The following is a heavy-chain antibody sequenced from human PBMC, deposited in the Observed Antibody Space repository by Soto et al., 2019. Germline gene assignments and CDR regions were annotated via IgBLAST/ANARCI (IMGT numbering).Heavy chain of an antibody. CDR1: GFTFSSHT. CDR3: ARGYDVVRVPVAIRVGYFDH. D-gene: IGHD3-16*01. CDR2: ISATGSDI. Sequence: VESGGGLAKPGGALRLSCTDSGFTFSSHTMNWVRQAPGKGLEWVSSISATGSDIYYGDSVMGRFTISRDNANNSLYLQLNNLRVQDTPVYYCARGYDVVRVPVAIRVGYFDHWGQGTVVTVSS. V-gene: IGHV3-21*01. J-gene: IGHJ4*02.